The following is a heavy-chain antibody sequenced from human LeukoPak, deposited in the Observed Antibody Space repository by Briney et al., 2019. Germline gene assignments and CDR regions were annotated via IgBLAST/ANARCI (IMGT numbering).Heavy chain of an antibody. CDR3: AKERGYSGYDFPDY. V-gene: IGHV3-30*02. Sequence: GGSLRLSCAASGFTFSSYGMPWVHQAPGKGLEWVAVIRYDGSNKYYADSVKGRFTISRDNSKNTLYLQMNSLRAEDTAVYYCAKERGYSGYDFPDYWGQGTLVTVSS. D-gene: IGHD5-12*01. CDR2: IRYDGSNK. CDR1: GFTFSSYG. J-gene: IGHJ4*02.